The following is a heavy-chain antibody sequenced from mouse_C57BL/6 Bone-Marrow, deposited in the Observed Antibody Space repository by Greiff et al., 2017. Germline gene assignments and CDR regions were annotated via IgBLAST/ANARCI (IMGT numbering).Heavy chain of an antibody. V-gene: IGHV5-6*01. CDR3: ARQRDDGSDYAMDY. J-gene: IGHJ4*01. CDR2: ISSGGSYT. D-gene: IGHD1-1*01. CDR1: GFTFSSYG. Sequence: EVKLMESGGDLVKPGGSLKLSCAASGFTFSSYGMSWVRQTPDKRLEWVATISSGGSYTYYPDSVQGRFTISRDNAKNTLYLQMSSLKSEDTAMXYCARQRDDGSDYAMDYWGQGTSGTVSS.